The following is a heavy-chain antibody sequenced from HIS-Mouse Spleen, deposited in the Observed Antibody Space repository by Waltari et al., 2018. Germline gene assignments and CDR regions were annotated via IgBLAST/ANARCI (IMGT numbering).Heavy chain of an antibody. V-gene: IGHV2-26*01. CDR3: ARILRLNWGSGGAFDI. J-gene: IGHJ3*02. CDR2: IFSNYEK. D-gene: IGHD7-27*01. Sequence: QVTLKESGPVLVKPTETLTLTCTVSGFSLSNARMGVSWIRQPPGKALEWLAHIFSNYEKSYSTSLKCRLPISKDTSKSPVVLTMTTMDPVDTATYYCARILRLNWGSGGAFDIWGQGTMVTVSS. CDR1: GFSLSNARMG.